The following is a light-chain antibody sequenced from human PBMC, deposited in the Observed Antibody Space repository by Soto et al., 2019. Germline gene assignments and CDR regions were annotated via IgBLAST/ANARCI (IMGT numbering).Light chain of an antibody. CDR1: QSVSSSY. J-gene: IGKJ1*01. CDR3: QQYGSSPST. V-gene: IGKV3-20*01. Sequence: EIVLTQSPGTLSFSPGERATLSCRASQSVSSSYLAWYQQKPGQAPRLLIYGASSRATGIPDRFSGSGSGRDFTLTISRLEPEDFAVYYCQQYGSSPSTFGQGTKVDIK. CDR2: GAS.